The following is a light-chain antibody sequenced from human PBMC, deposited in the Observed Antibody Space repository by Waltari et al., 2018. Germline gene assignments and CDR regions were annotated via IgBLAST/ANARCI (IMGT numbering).Light chain of an antibody. CDR1: STDVGRYNY. V-gene: IGLV2-14*03. Sequence: QSALTQPASVSGSPGQSITISCTGTSTDVGRYNYVSWYQHYPDNAPKLMIYDVTNRPSGVSNRFSGYKSGDTDSLTISGLQPEDEADYYCAAYIPGSTLVFGGGTKLAVL. J-gene: IGLJ3*02. CDR2: DVT. CDR3: AAYIPGSTLV.